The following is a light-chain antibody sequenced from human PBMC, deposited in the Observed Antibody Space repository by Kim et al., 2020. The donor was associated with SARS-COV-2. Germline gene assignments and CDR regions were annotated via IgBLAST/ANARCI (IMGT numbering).Light chain of an antibody. V-gene: IGKV1-39*01. J-gene: IGKJ2*01. CDR3: QQTYDSYT. Sequence: LSASVGDRVTITFRASHHINTFLNWYQHRPGKAPKLLSYPASTLESGVPSRFSGGGSGTDFTLTISSLQPEDLATYYCQQTYDSYTFGQGTKLEI. CDR1: HHINTF. CDR2: PAS.